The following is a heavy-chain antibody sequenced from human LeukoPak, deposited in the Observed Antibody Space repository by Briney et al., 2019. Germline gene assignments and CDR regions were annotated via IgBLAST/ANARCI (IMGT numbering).Heavy chain of an antibody. CDR2: ISSSSSYI. J-gene: IGHJ4*02. CDR1: GFTFSSYS. Sequence: GGSLRLSCAASGFTFSSYSMNWVRQAPGKGLEWVSSISSSSSYIYYADSVKGRFTISKDNAKNSLYLQMNSLRSEDTAVYYCATYDRVLRFLEWSYYFDYWGQGTLVTVSS. D-gene: IGHD3-3*01. CDR3: ATYDRVLRFLEWSYYFDY. V-gene: IGHV3-21*04.